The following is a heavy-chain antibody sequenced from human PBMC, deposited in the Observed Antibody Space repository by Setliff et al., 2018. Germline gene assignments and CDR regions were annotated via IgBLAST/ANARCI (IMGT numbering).Heavy chain of an antibody. D-gene: IGHD3-10*01. J-gene: IGHJ4*02. Sequence: SETLSLTCTVSGGSISSGSYYWSWIRQPAGKGLEWVGRLHTSGSTNYNPSLKGRVTISVDTTKNQFSLKLTSMTAADTAVYFCARHLLVQGTYHFDYWGQGSPVTVSS. CDR1: GGSISSGSYY. V-gene: IGHV4-61*02. CDR2: LHTSGST. CDR3: ARHLLVQGTYHFDY.